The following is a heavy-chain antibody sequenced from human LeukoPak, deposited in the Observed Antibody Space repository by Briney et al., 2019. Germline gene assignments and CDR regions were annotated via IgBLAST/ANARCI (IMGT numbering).Heavy chain of an antibody. CDR2: IINDGSST. V-gene: IGHV3-74*01. CDR1: GFTLSSYW. Sequence: PGGSLRLSCAASGFTLSSYWMHWVRQAPGRGLVWVSRIINDGSSTSHADSVKGRFTISRDNAKNTLFLQMNSLRAEDTAVYYCARDPWGYRAGVLDFWGLGTLVTVSS. CDR3: ARDPWGYRAGVLDF. J-gene: IGHJ4*02. D-gene: IGHD5-18*01.